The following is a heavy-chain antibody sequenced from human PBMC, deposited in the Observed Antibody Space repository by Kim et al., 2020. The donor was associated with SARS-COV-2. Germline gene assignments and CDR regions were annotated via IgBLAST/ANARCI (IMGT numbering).Heavy chain of an antibody. V-gene: IGHV3-53*01. Sequence: GGSLRLSCAASGFTVSSNYLSWVRQAPGKGLEWVSVIYSGGTTYYADSVKGRFTISRDNSKNTVYLQMNSLRAEDTAVYYCARDRGDGYNYGGYWGQGTL. CDR2: IYSGGTT. D-gene: IGHD5-12*01. J-gene: IGHJ4*02. CDR1: GFTVSSNY. CDR3: ARDRGDGYNYGGY.